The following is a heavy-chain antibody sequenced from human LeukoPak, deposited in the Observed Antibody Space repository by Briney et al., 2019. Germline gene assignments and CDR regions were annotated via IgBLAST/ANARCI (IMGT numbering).Heavy chain of an antibody. CDR2: ISGSGGST. Sequence: PGGSLRLSYAASGFTSSSYAMSWVRQAPGKGLEWVSAISGSGGSTYYADSVKGRFTISRDNSKNTLYLQMNSLRAEDTAVYYCAKHYYGSGSPFDYWGQGTLVTVSS. CDR1: GFTSSSYA. V-gene: IGHV3-23*01. D-gene: IGHD3-10*01. CDR3: AKHYYGSGSPFDY. J-gene: IGHJ4*02.